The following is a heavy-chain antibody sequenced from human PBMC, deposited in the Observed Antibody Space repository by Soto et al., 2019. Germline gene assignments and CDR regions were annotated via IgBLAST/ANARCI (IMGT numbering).Heavy chain of an antibody. J-gene: IGHJ4*02. D-gene: IGHD3-10*01. CDR1: GFTFSSYA. V-gene: IGHV3-30*18. CDR2: IFYDGSNK. Sequence: PGGSLRLSCAASGFTFSSYAMHWVRQAPGKGLEWVAVIFYDGSNKYYADSVKGRFTISRDNSKNTVYLQMNSLRAEDTAVYYCAKDMVPGGVDWGQGTLVTVSS. CDR3: AKDMVPGGVD.